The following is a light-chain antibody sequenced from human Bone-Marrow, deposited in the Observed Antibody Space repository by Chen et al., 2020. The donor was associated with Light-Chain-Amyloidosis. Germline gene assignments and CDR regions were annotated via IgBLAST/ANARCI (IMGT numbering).Light chain of an antibody. V-gene: IGLV2-23*02. CDR2: EVN. J-gene: IGLJ3*02. CDR3: CSYAITVNFFWV. Sequence: QSALTQPASVSGSPGQSITISCTGTSSDIGGYDLISWYQRHPGKAPKLIIYEVNQRPSGVSYRFSGSKSGNTASLTISGLHAEDEADYFCCSYAITVNFFWVFGGGTKVTVL. CDR1: SSDIGGYDL.